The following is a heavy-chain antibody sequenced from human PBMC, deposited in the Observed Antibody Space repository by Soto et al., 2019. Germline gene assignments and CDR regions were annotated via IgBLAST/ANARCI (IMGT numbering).Heavy chain of an antibody. J-gene: IGHJ6*02. D-gene: IGHD3-10*01. V-gene: IGHV4-34*01. Sequence: SDTLSLACAFHCLPFFGFFLTWIDQPPGTGLEWIGEINHSGSTNYNPSLKSRVTISVDTSKNQFSLKLTSVTAADTAVYYCARALMVRGADYYGMDVWGQGTTVS. CDR1: CLPFFGFF. CDR3: ARALMVRGADYYGMDV. CDR2: INHSGST.